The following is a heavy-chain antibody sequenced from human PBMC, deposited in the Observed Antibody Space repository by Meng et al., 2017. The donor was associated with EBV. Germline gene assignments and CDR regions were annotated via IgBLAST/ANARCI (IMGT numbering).Heavy chain of an antibody. CDR3: AHIIAARPFDY. Sequence: PLADAEATLVKPRATLTLACTFSGFSLSTLGVGVGWIRPQPGKELEWLAIIYWDDDKRSSTSLKSRLTITKDTSKNQVVLTMTNMDTVDAATYYCAHIIAARPFDYWGQGTLVTVSS. V-gene: IGHV2-5*02. CDR2: IYWDDDK. J-gene: IGHJ4*02. CDR1: GFSLSTLGVG. D-gene: IGHD6-6*01.